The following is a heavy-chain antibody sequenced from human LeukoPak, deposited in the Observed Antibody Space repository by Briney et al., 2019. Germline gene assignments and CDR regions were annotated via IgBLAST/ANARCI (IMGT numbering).Heavy chain of an antibody. CDR3: APLAGPAANNLDY. V-gene: IGHV3-23*01. CDR1: GFTFSSYA. D-gene: IGHD2-2*01. CDR2: IGANTGTT. J-gene: IGHJ4*02. Sequence: PGGSLRLSCTASGFTFSSYAMSCVRQAPGKGLEWVSSIGANTGTTYYADSVKGRFTISRDNSKNTLYLQMNSLRTEDTAVYYCAPLAGPAANNLDYWGQGTLVTVSS.